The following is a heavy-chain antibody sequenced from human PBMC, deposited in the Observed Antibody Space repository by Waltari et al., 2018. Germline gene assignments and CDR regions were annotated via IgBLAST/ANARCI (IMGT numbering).Heavy chain of an antibody. V-gene: IGHV1-69*05. J-gene: IGHJ4*02. CDR2: IIPIFGTA. D-gene: IGHD3-9*01. CDR3: ATDILTGYYLY. Sequence: QVELVQSGSEVEKPGSSVRASCQASGGTFSSSAISAVRQAHGPGLEWMGGIIPIFGTANYAQKFQGRVTITTDESTSTAYMELSSLRSEDTAVYYCATDILTGYYLYWGQGTLVTVSS. CDR1: GGTFSSSA.